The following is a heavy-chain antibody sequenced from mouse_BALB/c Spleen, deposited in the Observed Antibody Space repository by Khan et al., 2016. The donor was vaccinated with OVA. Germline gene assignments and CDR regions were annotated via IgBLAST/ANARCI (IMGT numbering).Heavy chain of an antibody. CDR1: GFTFSSYA. CDR3: ARPPITTVVATSYWFVDV. J-gene: IGHJ1*01. CDR2: ISNGGTYT. Sequence: EVELVESGGDLVKPGGSLKLSCAASGFTFSSYAMSWVRQTPEKRLEWVATISNGGTYTYYPDSVKGRFTISRANAKNPLDLQMSSLRSEDTAMYYCARPPITTVVATSYWFVDVWGAGTTVTVST. D-gene: IGHD1-1*01. V-gene: IGHV5-9-3*01.